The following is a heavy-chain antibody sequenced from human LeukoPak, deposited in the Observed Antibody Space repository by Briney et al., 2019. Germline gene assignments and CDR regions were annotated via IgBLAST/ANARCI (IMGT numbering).Heavy chain of an antibody. CDR2: INPNSGGT. CDR1: GYTFNGYY. J-gene: IGHJ3*02. D-gene: IGHD3-22*01. Sequence: ASVKVSCKASGYTFNGYYMHWVRQAPGQGLEWMGWINPNSGGTNYAQKFQGRVTMTRDTSISTAYMELSRLRSDDTAVYYCARSITMIVVDPGAFDIWGQGTMVTVSS. CDR3: ARSITMIVVDPGAFDI. V-gene: IGHV1-2*02.